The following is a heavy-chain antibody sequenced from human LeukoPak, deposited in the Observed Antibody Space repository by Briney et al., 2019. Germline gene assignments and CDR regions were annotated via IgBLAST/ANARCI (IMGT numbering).Heavy chain of an antibody. D-gene: IGHD1-26*01. V-gene: IGHV3-74*01. J-gene: IGHJ4*02. CDR1: GFTLTTYW. Sequence: PGGSLRLSCAASGFTLTTYWMHWVRQAPGKGLVWVSRIKSDGSSTSYADSVKGRFTVSRDSAKNTLYLQMNSLRAEDTAVYYCAEAYKWELLGRYFDYWGQGTLVTVSS. CDR3: AEAYKWELLGRYFDY. CDR2: IKSDGSST.